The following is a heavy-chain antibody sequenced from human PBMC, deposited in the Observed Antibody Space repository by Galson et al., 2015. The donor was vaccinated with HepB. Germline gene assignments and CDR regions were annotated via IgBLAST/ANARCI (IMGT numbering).Heavy chain of an antibody. J-gene: IGHJ4*02. CDR1: GFTFSSYS. Sequence: SLRLSCAASGFTFSSYSMNWVRQAPGKGLEWVSYISSSSSTIYYADSVKGRFTISRDNAKNSLYLQMNSLRAEDTAVYYCARESGLWFGTLDYWGQGTLVTVSS. V-gene: IGHV3-48*04. D-gene: IGHD3-10*01. CDR2: ISSSSSTI. CDR3: ARESGLWFGTLDY.